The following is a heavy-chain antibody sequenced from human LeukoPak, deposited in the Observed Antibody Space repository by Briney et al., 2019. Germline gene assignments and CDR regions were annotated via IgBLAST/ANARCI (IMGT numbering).Heavy chain of an antibody. CDR1: GFTFSSYG. D-gene: IGHD3-3*01. CDR3: ARVETYYDFWSGYSTADYGMDV. CDR2: ISYDGSNK. V-gene: IGHV3-30*03. J-gene: IGHJ6*02. Sequence: GGSLRLSCAASGFTFSSYGMHWVRQAPGKGLEWVAVISYDGSNKYYADSVKGRFTISRDNSKNTLYLQMNSLRAEDTAVYYCARVETYYDFWSGYSTADYGMDVWGQGTTVTVSS.